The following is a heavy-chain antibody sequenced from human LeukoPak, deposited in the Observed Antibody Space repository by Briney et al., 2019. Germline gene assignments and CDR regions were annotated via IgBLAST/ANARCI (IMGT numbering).Heavy chain of an antibody. CDR2: IYTRGST. Sequence: SQTLSLTCTVSGGSISSGSYYWSWIRQPAGKGLEWIGRIYTRGSTNYNPSLKSRVTISIDSSKNQFSLKLSSVTAADTAVYYCARGWGYGGSYYFDYWGQGTLVTVSS. D-gene: IGHD1-26*01. CDR1: GGSISSGSYY. CDR3: ARGWGYGGSYYFDY. J-gene: IGHJ4*02. V-gene: IGHV4-61*02.